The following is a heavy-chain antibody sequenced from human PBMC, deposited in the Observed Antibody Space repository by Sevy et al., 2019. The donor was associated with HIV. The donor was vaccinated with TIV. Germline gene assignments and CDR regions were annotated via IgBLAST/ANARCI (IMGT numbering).Heavy chain of an antibody. Sequence: ASVKVSCKATGYMFSDYNMHWVRQAPGQGLEWMALINPNSGVTIYEQKFRGRVSLTRDTSMSTAYMELRALTSDDTAVYYCVREDNNAPRNLLSFDIWGQGTMVTVSS. CDR3: VREDNNAPRNLLSFDI. CDR1: GYMFSDYN. CDR2: INPNSGVT. D-gene: IGHD1-1*01. V-gene: IGHV1-2*06. J-gene: IGHJ3*02.